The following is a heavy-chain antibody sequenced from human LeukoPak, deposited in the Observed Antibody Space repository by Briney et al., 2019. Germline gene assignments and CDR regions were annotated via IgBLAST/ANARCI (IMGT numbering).Heavy chain of an antibody. CDR3: AREKRDCGGDCLDY. CDR2: ISSSGGSI. D-gene: IGHD2-21*02. Sequence: PGGSLRLSCAASGFTSSSYEMNWVRQGPGKGLEWISYISSSGGSIYYADFVKGRFTVSRDNAKNSLYLQINSLRVDDTAVYYCAREKRDCGGDCLDYWGQGTLVTVSS. CDR1: GFTSSSYE. J-gene: IGHJ4*02. V-gene: IGHV3-48*03.